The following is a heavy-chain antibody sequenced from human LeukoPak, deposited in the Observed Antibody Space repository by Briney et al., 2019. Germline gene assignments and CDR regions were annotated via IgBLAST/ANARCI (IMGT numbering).Heavy chain of an antibody. Sequence: PSETLSLTCTVSGDSVSGYYWSWIRQPPGKGLEWIGYIYYSGSTNYNPSLKSRVTMSVDTSKNQFSLKLTSVTAADTAVYYCARDRFGRTTHFDYWGLGTLVTVSS. D-gene: IGHD3-10*01. CDR3: ARDRFGRTTHFDY. CDR1: GDSVSGYY. V-gene: IGHV4-59*02. CDR2: IYYSGST. J-gene: IGHJ4*02.